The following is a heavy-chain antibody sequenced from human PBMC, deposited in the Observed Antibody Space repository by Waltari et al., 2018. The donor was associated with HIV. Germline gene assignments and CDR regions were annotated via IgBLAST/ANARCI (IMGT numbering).Heavy chain of an antibody. V-gene: IGHV4-34*01. CDR1: GGSFSGYS. CDR3: ARARHYYGSGSYGYYFDY. Sequence: QVQLQQWGAGLLKPSETLSLTCAVYGGSFSGYSWSWLRQPPGPGLEWIGEINHSGNTNYNPSLKSRVTISVDTSKNQFSLKLSSVTAADTAVYYCARARHYYGSGSYGYYFDYWGQGTLVTVSS. CDR2: INHSGNT. J-gene: IGHJ4*02. D-gene: IGHD3-10*01.